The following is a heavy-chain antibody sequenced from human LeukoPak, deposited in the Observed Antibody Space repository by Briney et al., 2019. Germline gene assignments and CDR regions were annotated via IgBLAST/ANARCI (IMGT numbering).Heavy chain of an antibody. Sequence: PSETLSLTCTVSGSSISSYYWSWIRQPAGKGLEWIGRIYTSGSTNYDPSLKSRVTMSVDTSKNQFSLKLSSVTAADTAVYYCAREAGGSRKVTAYFDYWGQGTLVTVSS. CDR3: AREAGGSRKVTAYFDY. D-gene: IGHD2-21*02. V-gene: IGHV4-4*07. CDR2: IYTSGST. J-gene: IGHJ4*02. CDR1: GSSISSYY.